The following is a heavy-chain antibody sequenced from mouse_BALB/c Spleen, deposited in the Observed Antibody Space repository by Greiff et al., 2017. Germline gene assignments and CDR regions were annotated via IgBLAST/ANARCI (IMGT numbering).Heavy chain of an antibody. CDR3: ARSGVYYDYDAMYYFDY. CDR1: GYAFSSSW. J-gene: IGHJ2*01. CDR2: IYPGDGDT. D-gene: IGHD2-4*01. V-gene: IGHV1-82*01. Sequence: QVQLQQSGPELVKPGASVKISCKASGYAFSSSWMNWVKQRPGQGLEWIGRIYPGDGDTNYNGKFKGKATLTADKSSSTAYMQLSSLTSVDSAVYFCARSGVYYDYDAMYYFDYWGQGTTLTVAS.